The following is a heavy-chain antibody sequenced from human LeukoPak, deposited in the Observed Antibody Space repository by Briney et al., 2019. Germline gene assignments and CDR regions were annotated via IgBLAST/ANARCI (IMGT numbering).Heavy chain of an antibody. V-gene: IGHV4-38-2*02. CDR1: DYSISSGYY. CDR2: IYHSGST. Sequence: SETLSLTCTVSDYSISSGYYWAWIRQPPGEGLEWIGHIYHSGSTYYNPSLKSRVTISVDTSENQFSLKLSSVTAADTAVYYCASTYSLYDAFDIWGQGTMVTVSS. J-gene: IGHJ3*02. CDR3: ASTYSLYDAFDI. D-gene: IGHD6-13*01.